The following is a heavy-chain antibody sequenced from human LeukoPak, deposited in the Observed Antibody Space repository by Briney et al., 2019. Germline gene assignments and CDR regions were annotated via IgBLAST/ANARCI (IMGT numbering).Heavy chain of an antibody. CDR3: AREAVTTYYYYYYMDV. J-gene: IGHJ6*03. D-gene: IGHD4-11*01. CDR2: IIPIFGTA. CDR1: GGTFSSYA. V-gene: IGHV1-69*05. Sequence: GASVKVSCKASGGTFSSYAISWVRQAPGQGLERMGGIIPIFGTANYAQKFQGRVTMTRDTSTSTVYMELSSLRSEDTAVYYCAREAVTTYYYYYYMDVWGKGTTVTVSS.